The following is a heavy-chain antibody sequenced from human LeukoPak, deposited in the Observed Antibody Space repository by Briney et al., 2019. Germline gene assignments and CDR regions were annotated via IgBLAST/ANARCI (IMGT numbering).Heavy chain of an antibody. J-gene: IGHJ4*02. D-gene: IGHD6-19*01. V-gene: IGHV4-59*01. CDR2: IYYSGNT. CDR3: ARSHMFSSGWWEYYFDY. CDR1: GGSISSYY. Sequence: SETLSLTCAVSGGSISSYYWSWVRQPPGKGLEWIGYIYYSGNTKYNPSLKSRVTISVDTSKNQFSLKLSAVTAADTAVYYCARSHMFSSGWWEYYFDYWGQGTLVTVSS.